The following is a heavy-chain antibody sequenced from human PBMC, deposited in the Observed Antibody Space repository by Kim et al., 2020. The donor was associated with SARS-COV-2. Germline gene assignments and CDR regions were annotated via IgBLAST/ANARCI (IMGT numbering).Heavy chain of an antibody. CDR1: GFSLRTYW. V-gene: IGHV3-7*01. D-gene: IGHD3-22*01. J-gene: IGHJ4*02. CDR3: VRAVYDTSGFYGLDYFDY. Sequence: GGSLRLSCAASGFSLRTYWMAWVRQAPGKGLEWVANINQDASGKYYVGSVQGRFTISRDNTKNSLYLQMNSLRTEDTAVYYCVRAVYDTSGFYGLDYFDYWGQGTLVTVSS. CDR2: INQDASGK.